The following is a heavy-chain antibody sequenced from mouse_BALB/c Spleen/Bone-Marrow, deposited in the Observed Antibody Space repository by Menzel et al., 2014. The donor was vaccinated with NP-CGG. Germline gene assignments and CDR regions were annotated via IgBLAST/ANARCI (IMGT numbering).Heavy chain of an antibody. CDR3: ARDGYDYY. Sequence: EVKLVESGGGLVQPGGSLRLSCATSGFTFTDYYMSWVRQPPGKALEWLGFIRNKANGYTTEYSASVKGRFTISRDNSLSILYLQMNTLRAEDSATYYCARDGYDYYWGQGTTLTVSS. CDR2: IRNKANGYTT. D-gene: IGHD2-2*01. V-gene: IGHV7-3*02. CDR1: GFTFTDYY. J-gene: IGHJ2*01.